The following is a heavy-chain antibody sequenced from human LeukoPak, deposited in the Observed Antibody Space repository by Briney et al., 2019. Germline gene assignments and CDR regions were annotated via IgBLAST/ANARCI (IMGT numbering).Heavy chain of an antibody. CDR3: ARGITGAFDI. CDR2: ISGSGGST. Sequence: GSLRLSCAASGFTFSSYAMSWVRQAPGKGLEWVSAISGSGGSTYYADSVKGRFTISRDNSKNTVYLQMNSLRAEDTAIYYCARGITGAFDIWGQGTMVIVSS. CDR1: GFTFSSYA. V-gene: IGHV3-23*01. J-gene: IGHJ3*02. D-gene: IGHD1-1*01.